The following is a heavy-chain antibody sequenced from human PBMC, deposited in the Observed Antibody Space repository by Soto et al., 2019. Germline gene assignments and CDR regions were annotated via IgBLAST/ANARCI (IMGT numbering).Heavy chain of an antibody. Sequence: QVQLVESGGGVVQPGKSVRLSCAASGFRFGAYAMHWVRQAPGKGLEWVAVISEDGSRKYYRDSVKGRFTISRDNSKNTLFLQMDRLRLEDTAVYSCAKVREDLVLLVALDSWGQGTRVTVSS. CDR2: ISEDGSRK. J-gene: IGHJ4*02. V-gene: IGHV3-30*18. CDR1: GFRFGAYA. D-gene: IGHD5-12*01. CDR3: AKVREDLVLLVALDS.